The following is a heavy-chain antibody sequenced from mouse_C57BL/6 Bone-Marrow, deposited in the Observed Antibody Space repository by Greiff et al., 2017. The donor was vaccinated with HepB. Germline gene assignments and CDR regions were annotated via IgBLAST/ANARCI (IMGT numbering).Heavy chain of an antibody. CDR3: ARYREWLPHWYFDV. V-gene: IGHV7-3*01. Sequence: EVQRVESGGGLVQPGGSLSLSCAASGFTFTDYYMSWVRQPPGKALEWLGFIRNKANGYTTEYSASVKGRFTISRDNSQSILYLPMKALRAEDSATYYCARYREWLPHWYFDVWGTGTTVTVSS. CDR1: GFTFTDYY. D-gene: IGHD2-2*01. J-gene: IGHJ1*03. CDR2: IRNKANGYTT.